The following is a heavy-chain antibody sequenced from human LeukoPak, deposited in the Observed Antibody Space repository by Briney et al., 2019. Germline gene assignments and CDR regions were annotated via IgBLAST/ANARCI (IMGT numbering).Heavy chain of an antibody. CDR1: GGSISSYY. CDR2: IYYSGST. Sequence: PSETLSLTCTVSGGSISSYYWSWIRQPPGKGLEWIGYIYYSGSTNYNPSLKSRVTISVDTSKNQFSLKLSSVTAADTAVYYCAREYIRSDEHNYWGQGTLVTVSS. CDR3: AREYIRSDEHNY. J-gene: IGHJ4*02. V-gene: IGHV4-59*12. D-gene: IGHD2-21*01.